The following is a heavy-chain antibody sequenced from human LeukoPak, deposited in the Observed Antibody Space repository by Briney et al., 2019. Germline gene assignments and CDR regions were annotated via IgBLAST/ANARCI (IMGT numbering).Heavy chain of an antibody. J-gene: IGHJ6*02. CDR1: GFTFSNSA. CDR3: AKNIAAPGRVDYQYYAMDE. CDR2: ISYDGSHK. D-gene: IGHD6-25*01. V-gene: IGHV3-30*04. Sequence: GRSLTLSCAASGFTFSNSAMHWVRQAPGKGLEWVAIISYDGSHKFYADSVKGRFTISRDNAKNSLFLQMNNLGADDTAVYYCAKNIAAPGRVDYQYYAMDEWGQGTTVTVSS.